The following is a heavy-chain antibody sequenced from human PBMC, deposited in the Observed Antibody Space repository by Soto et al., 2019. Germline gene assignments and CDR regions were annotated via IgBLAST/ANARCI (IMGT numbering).Heavy chain of an antibody. V-gene: IGHV4-59*08. CDR3: ASLDGYDHYFDY. D-gene: IGHD5-12*01. Sequence: PSETLSLTCTVSGGSISSHYWSWIRQPPWQGLEWIGYIYYSGSTNYNPSLKSRVTISVDTSKSQFSLRLSSVTAADTAVYFCASLDGYDHYFDYLGQGALVTVYS. CDR2: IYYSGST. J-gene: IGHJ4*02. CDR1: GGSISSHY.